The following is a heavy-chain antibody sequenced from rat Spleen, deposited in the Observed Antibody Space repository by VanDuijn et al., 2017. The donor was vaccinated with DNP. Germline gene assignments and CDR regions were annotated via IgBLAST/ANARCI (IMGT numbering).Heavy chain of an antibody. CDR2: ITSSGSDT. Sequence: EVQLVESGGDLVQPGRSLKLSCVASGFTFNNYWMTWIRQVPGKGLEWFASITSSGSDTYYLESVKGRFTISRDNAKNTLYLQMNSLRSEDTATYYCGRDTGNWGQGVMVTVSS. CDR3: GRDTGN. D-gene: IGHD5-1*01. V-gene: IGHV5-31*01. CDR1: GFTFNNYW. J-gene: IGHJ2*01.